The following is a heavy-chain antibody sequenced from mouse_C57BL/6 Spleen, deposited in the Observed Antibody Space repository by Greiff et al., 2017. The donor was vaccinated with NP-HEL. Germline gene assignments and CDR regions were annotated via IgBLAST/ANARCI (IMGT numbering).Heavy chain of an antibody. CDR1: GFTFSDYY. CDR3: ARGMVTTEAMDY. Sequence: EVQLVESEGGLVQPGSSMKLSCTASGFTFSDYYMAWVRQVPEKGLEWVANINYDGSSTYYLDSLKSRFIISRDNAKNILYLQMSSLKSEDTATYYCARGMVTTEAMDYWGQGTSVTVSS. D-gene: IGHD2-2*01. J-gene: IGHJ4*01. CDR2: INYDGSST. V-gene: IGHV5-16*01.